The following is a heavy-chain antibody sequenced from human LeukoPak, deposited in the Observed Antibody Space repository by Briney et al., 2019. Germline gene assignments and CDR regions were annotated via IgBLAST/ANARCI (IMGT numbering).Heavy chain of an antibody. Sequence: GASLRVSCKASGYTLTSYDINCGRQATGQGLEWMGWMNPNSGRTGYAQNFQGRITITRNTSISTAYMELSSLRSEETAVYFCARGHMVRGVLWPLPCSFDLWGRGTLVTVSS. CDR1: GYTLTSYD. J-gene: IGHJ2*01. CDR2: MNPNSGRT. CDR3: ARGHMVRGVLWPLPCSFDL. V-gene: IGHV1-8*01. D-gene: IGHD3-10*01.